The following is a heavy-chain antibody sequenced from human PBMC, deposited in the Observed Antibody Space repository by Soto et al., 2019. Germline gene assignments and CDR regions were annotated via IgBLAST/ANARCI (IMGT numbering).Heavy chain of an antibody. CDR1: GGSISSYY. D-gene: IGHD3-22*01. V-gene: IGHV4-59*01. Sequence: SETLSLTCTVSGGSISSYYWSWIRQPPGKGLEWIGYIYYSGSTNYNPSLKSRVTISVDTSKNQFSLKLSSVTAADTAVYYCARQEGYYYDSSGYYDYWGQGTLVTVSS. CDR3: ARQEGYYYDSSGYYDY. CDR2: IYYSGST. J-gene: IGHJ4*02.